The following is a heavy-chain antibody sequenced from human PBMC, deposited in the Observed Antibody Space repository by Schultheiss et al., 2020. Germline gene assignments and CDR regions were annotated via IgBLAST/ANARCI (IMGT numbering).Heavy chain of an antibody. CDR3: ARAGRGSYRSYYYYGMDV. Sequence: GSLSLSCTVSGGSISSYYWSWIRQPPGKGLEWIGYIYYSGSTNYNPSLKSRVTISVDTSKNQFSLKLSSVTAADTAVYYCARAGRGSYRSYYYYGMDVWGQGTTVTVSS. J-gene: IGHJ6*02. CDR1: GGSISSYY. CDR2: IYYSGST. V-gene: IGHV4-59*01. D-gene: IGHD1-26*01.